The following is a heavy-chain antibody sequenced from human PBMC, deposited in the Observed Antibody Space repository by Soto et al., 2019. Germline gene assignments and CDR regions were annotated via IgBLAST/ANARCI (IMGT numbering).Heavy chain of an antibody. Sequence: EVQLVESGGGWVQPGGSRRLSCAASGLPFSTYSMNWVRQAPGKGLEWISYISSSGSTIYYADSVKGRFTISRDNAKNSLYLQMNSLRDDDTAVYYCARDYDYGYDYWGQGALVNVSS. V-gene: IGHV3-48*02. D-gene: IGHD5-18*01. CDR3: ARDYDYGYDY. CDR2: ISSSGSTI. J-gene: IGHJ4*02. CDR1: GLPFSTYS.